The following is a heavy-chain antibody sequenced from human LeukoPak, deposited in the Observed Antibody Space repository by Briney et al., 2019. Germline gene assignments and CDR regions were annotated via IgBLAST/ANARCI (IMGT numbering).Heavy chain of an antibody. CDR3: ARDGGGYSYGYYYYGMDV. CDR2: IYTSGST. Sequence: SETLSLTCTVSGVSISSYYWSWLRQPAGKGLEWIGRIYTSGSTNYNPSLKSRVTMSVDTSKNQFSLKLSSVTAADTAVYYCARDGGGYSYGYYYYGMDVWGQGTTVTVSS. V-gene: IGHV4-4*07. D-gene: IGHD5-18*01. CDR1: GVSISSYY. J-gene: IGHJ6*02.